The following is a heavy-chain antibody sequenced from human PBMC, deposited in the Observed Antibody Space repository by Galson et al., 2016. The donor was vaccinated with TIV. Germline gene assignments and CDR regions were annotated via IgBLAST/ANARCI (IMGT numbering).Heavy chain of an antibody. CDR2: ITGSGGAT. D-gene: IGHD6-13*01. CDR1: GFTFRPFA. J-gene: IGHJ4*02. Sequence: RLSCAASGFTFRPFAMSWVRQAPGKGLEWVSTITGSGGATFYADSVKGRFTISRDNAENMLYLQMAGLRGDDTAIYYCVREVEEQLSNWGRGTLVTVSS. V-gene: IGHV3-23*01. CDR3: VREVEEQLSN.